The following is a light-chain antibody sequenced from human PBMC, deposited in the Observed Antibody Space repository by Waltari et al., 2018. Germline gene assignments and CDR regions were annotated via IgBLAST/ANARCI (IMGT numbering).Light chain of an antibody. CDR1: QSVSKY. CDR3: QHYVRLPAT. Sequence: EIVLTQSPGTLSLSPAESVTLSCRASQSVSKYLAWYQQRPGQAPRLLLYHASTRATGIPDRFSGSGSGTDFSLTISRLEPEDFAVYYCQHYVRLPATFGQGTRVEIK. V-gene: IGKV3-20*01. J-gene: IGKJ1*01. CDR2: HAS.